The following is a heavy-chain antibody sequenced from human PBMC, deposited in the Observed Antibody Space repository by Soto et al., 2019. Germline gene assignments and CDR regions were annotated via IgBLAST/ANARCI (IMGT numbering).Heavy chain of an antibody. V-gene: IGHV3-7*03. CDR3: ATDTYCPATCYRGHGN. Sequence: GGSLRISCAASGFTFISYWIAWVRQSQGKGLEWVASMNQHGSDIQYVDSVRGRFTISRDNARNLLYLQMNNLRVEDTAIYYCATDTYCPATCYRGHGNWGQGTLVTVSS. CDR2: MNQHGSDI. CDR1: GFTFISYW. D-gene: IGHD2-8*02. J-gene: IGHJ4*02.